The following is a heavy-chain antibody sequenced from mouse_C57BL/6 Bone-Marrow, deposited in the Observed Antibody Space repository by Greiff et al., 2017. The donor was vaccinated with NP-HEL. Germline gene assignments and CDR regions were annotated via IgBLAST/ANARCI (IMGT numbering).Heavy chain of an antibody. CDR3: ARSDGSSYQYYFDY. V-gene: IGHV1-50*01. CDR1: GYTFPSYW. J-gene: IGHJ2*01. D-gene: IGHD1-1*01. CDR2: IDPSDRYT. Sequence: QVQLQQPGAELVKPGASVKLSCKASGYTFPSYWLQWVKQRPGQGLEWIGEIDPSDRYTNYNQKFKGKATLTVDTSSSTAYMQLSSLTSEDSAVYYCARSDGSSYQYYFDYWGQGTTLTVSS.